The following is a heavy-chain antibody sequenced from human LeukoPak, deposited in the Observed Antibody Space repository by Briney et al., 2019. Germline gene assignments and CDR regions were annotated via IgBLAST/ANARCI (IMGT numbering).Heavy chain of an antibody. CDR1: GFTISSYA. D-gene: IGHD1-1*01. Sequence: GGSLRLSCAASGFTISSYAMSWVRPAPGKGPEWVAGISANGANGGSIHYADSVKGRFTDSRDGSKNTLYRQINSLRAEDTAVYSWATAPRDGYGQFNWFAPWGQGTLVTVSS. V-gene: IGHV3-23*01. CDR2: ISANGANGGSI. CDR3: ATAPRDGYGQFNWFAP. J-gene: IGHJ5*02.